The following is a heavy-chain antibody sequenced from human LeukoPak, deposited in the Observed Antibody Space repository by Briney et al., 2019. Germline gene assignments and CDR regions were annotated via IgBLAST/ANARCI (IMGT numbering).Heavy chain of an antibody. CDR2: IIPIFGTA. CDR1: GGTFSSYA. J-gene: IGHJ4*02. D-gene: IGHD4-17*01. Sequence: GASVKVSCRASGGTFSSYAISWVRQAPGQGLEWMGGIIPIFGTANYAQKFQGRVTITADKSTSTAYMELSSLRSEDTAVYYCARGDYGDYMYYFDYWGQGTLVTVSS. V-gene: IGHV1-69*06. CDR3: ARGDYGDYMYYFDY.